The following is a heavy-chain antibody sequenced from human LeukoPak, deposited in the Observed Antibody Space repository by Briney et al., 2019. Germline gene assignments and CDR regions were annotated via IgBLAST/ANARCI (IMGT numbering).Heavy chain of an antibody. CDR2: ITSSGSMM. J-gene: IGHJ4*02. D-gene: IGHD2-2*01. Sequence: PGGSLRLSCAAPGLIFSGYYMGWIRQAPGKGLEWVSYITSSGSMMYYADSVKGRFTISRDNAKNSLYVQMDSLRAEDTAIYYCARVRGYCSSTSCYPYYFGYWGQGTLVTVSS. CDR1: GLIFSGYY. V-gene: IGHV3-11*01. CDR3: ARVRGYCSSTSCYPYYFGY.